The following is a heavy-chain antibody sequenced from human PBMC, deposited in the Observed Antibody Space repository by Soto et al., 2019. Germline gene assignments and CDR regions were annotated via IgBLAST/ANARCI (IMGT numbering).Heavy chain of an antibody. CDR2: ISDDGNNK. J-gene: IGHJ6*02. CDR1: GFTSSSYG. D-gene: IGHD3-3*01. CDR3: AKRRNVLRFLEWSSGMEV. Sequence: PGGSLRLSCAASGFTSSSYGIHWVRQAPGKGLEWVAFISDDGNNKYYADSVKGRFTISRDNFRNTLYLQMNSLRGEDTAVYYCAKRRNVLRFLEWSSGMEVWGQGTTVTVSS. V-gene: IGHV3-30*18.